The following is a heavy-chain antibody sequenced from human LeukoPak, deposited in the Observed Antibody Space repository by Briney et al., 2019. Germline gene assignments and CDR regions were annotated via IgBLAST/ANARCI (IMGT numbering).Heavy chain of an antibody. Sequence: PSETLSLTCTVSGDSISSSSYYWGWIRQPPGKGLEWIGNIYYSGSTYESPALKSRVTISVDASKNQFSLRLYSVTAADTAVYYCARLSLLLWFGELRYKWFDPWGQGTLVTVSS. J-gene: IGHJ5*02. CDR2: IYYSGST. CDR1: GDSISSSSYY. CDR3: ARLSLLLWFGELRYKWFDP. D-gene: IGHD3-10*01. V-gene: IGHV4-39*01.